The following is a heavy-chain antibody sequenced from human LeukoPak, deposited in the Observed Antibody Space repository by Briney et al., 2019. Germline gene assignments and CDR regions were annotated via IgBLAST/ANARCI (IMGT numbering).Heavy chain of an antibody. CDR2: ISHDGSNK. CDR3: ARDAGNAYGESGSKTRFDY. CDR1: GFTFSSFA. J-gene: IGHJ4*02. D-gene: IGHD4/OR15-4a*01. Sequence: GGSLRLSCVASGFTFSSFAMNWVRQAPGKGPEWVALISHDGSNKFHADSVKGRFAISRDNSKNTLYLQMNSLRAEDTALYYCARDAGNAYGESGSKTRFDYWGQGILVTVSS. V-gene: IGHV3-30*09.